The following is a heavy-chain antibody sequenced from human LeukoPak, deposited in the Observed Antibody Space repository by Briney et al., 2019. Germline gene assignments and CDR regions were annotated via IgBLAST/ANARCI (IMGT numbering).Heavy chain of an antibody. CDR3: ARGFLVRGVMDY. V-gene: IGHV3-74*01. CDR2: INSDGSTT. J-gene: IGHJ4*02. Sequence: GGSLRLSCAASGFTVSSNYMSWVRQAPGKGLVWVARINSDGSTTNYADSVKGRFTISRDNAKNTLYLQLNSLRAEDTAVYYCARGFLVRGVMDYWGQGTLVTVSS. CDR1: GFTVSSNY. D-gene: IGHD3-10*01.